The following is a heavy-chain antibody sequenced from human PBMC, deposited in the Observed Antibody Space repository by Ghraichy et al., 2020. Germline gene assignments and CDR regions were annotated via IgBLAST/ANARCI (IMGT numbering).Heavy chain of an antibody. CDR1: GFTFSDYY. CDR2: ISSSSSYT. J-gene: IGHJ4*02. V-gene: IGHV3-11*06. Sequence: GESLNISCAASGFTFSDYYMSWIRQAPGKGLEWVSYISSSSSYTNYADSVKGRFTISRDNAKNSLYLQMNSPRAEDTAVYYCASPSFGPSPDYWGQGTLVTVSS. CDR3: ASPSFGPSPDY. D-gene: IGHD3-10*01.